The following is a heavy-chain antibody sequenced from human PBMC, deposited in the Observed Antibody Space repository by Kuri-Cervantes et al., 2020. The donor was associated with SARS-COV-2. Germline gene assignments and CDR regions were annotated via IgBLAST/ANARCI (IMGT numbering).Heavy chain of an antibody. D-gene: IGHD3-22*01. CDR2: ISSSSSII. CDR3: ARAGYYSDGSGYSHSYYGMDV. J-gene: IGHJ6*02. V-gene: IGHV3-48*01. Sequence: SLRLSSAAYGFTFSSYSMNWVRQAPGEGLEWVSYISSSSSIIYYADSVKGRFTISRDNAKNSLYLQMNSLRAEDTAVYYCARAGYYSDGSGYSHSYYGMDVWGQGTTVTVSS. CDR1: GFTFSSYS.